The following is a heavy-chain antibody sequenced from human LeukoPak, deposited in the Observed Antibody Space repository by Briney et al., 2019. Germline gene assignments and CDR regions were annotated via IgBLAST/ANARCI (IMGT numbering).Heavy chain of an antibody. D-gene: IGHD5-18*01. Sequence: GGSLRLSCAASGFTFSSYAMSWVRQAPGKGPEWVSAISGSGGSTYYADSVKGRFTISRDNSKNTLYLQMNSLRAEDKAVYYCTTTVDTAMVSIWGQGTMVTVSS. CDR2: ISGSGGST. J-gene: IGHJ3*02. CDR3: TTTVDTAMVSI. CDR1: GFTFSSYA. V-gene: IGHV3-23*01.